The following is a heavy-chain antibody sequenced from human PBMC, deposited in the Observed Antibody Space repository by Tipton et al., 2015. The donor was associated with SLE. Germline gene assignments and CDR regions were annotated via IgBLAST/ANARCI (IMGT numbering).Heavy chain of an antibody. Sequence: LRLSCTVSGGSISSGSYYWTWIRQPAGKGLEWIGYIYTSGSTNYNPSLKSRVTISVDTSKNQFSLKLSSVTAADTAVYYCARGVVRFDYWGQGTLVTVSS. J-gene: IGHJ4*02. CDR3: ARGVVRFDY. D-gene: IGHD3-10*01. V-gene: IGHV4-61*09. CDR1: GGSISSGSYY. CDR2: IYTSGST.